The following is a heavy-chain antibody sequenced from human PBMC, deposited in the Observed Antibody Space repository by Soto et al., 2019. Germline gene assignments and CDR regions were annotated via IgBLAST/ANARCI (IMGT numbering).Heavy chain of an antibody. J-gene: IGHJ5*02. CDR2: IYYGGSI. D-gene: IGHD3-22*01. Sequence: SETLSLTCTVSGVSISSYYWSWIRQPPGKGLEWIGYIYYGGSINYNPFLKSRVIISVDTAKNQFSLRLSSVTAADTAVYYCTGAYYDINGYSLDPWGQGTSVTVSS. CDR1: GVSISSYY. V-gene: IGHV4-59*01. CDR3: TGAYYDINGYSLDP.